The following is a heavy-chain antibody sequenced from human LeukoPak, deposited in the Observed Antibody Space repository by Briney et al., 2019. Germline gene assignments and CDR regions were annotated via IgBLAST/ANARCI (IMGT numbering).Heavy chain of an antibody. Sequence: GGSLRLSCAASGFTFSSYSMNWVRQAPGKGLEWVSYISSSSSTIYYADSVKGRFTISRDNAKNSLYLQMNSLRDEDTAVYYCARVPGSGNYYYGMDVWGQGTTVTVPS. CDR1: GFTFSSYS. J-gene: IGHJ6*02. D-gene: IGHD3-10*01. CDR2: ISSSSSTI. V-gene: IGHV3-48*02. CDR3: ARVPGSGNYYYGMDV.